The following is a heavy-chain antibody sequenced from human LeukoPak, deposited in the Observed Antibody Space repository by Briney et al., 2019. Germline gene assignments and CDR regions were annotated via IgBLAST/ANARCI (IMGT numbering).Heavy chain of an antibody. J-gene: IGHJ4*02. D-gene: IGHD4-17*01. Sequence: GASLRLSCAAAGFTVSSNYISWVRQPPGKGLEWVSVLCCGGSTYYADSVKGRFTISRDNPKNTLYLQMNSLRAGDTAVYFCARLGSTVTHFDYWGEGTLVTVSS. V-gene: IGHV3-66*01. CDR3: ARLGSTVTHFDY. CDR1: GFTVSSNY. CDR2: LCCGGST.